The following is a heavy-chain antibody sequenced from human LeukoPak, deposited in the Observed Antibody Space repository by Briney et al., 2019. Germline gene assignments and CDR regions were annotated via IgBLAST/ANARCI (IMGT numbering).Heavy chain of an antibody. J-gene: IGHJ4*01. Sequence: SETLSLTCTISGDSTSSDRYYGGWVRQPPGKGLEWIGEVYHSGGANYKPSLKSRVTISVDTSRNHFSLKLTSVTAADTAVYFCAYNRNFALDNWGQGTLVTVSS. CDR3: AYNRNFALDN. CDR2: VYHSGGA. V-gene: IGHV4-39*07. CDR1: GDSTSSDRYY. D-gene: IGHD1-14*01.